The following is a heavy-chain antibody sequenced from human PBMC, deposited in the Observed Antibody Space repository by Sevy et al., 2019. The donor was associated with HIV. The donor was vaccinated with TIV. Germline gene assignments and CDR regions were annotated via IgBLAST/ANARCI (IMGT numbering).Heavy chain of an antibody. CDR3: ATPEVPCSGGSCYDFDY. V-gene: IGHV1-2*02. J-gene: IGHJ4*02. CDR2: INPISGDT. CDR1: GHTFNAYY. D-gene: IGHD2-15*01. Sequence: ASVKVSCKASGHTFNAYYTHWVRQAPGQGLEWMGWINPISGDTNYAQKFQGRVTMTSDKSITTTYMELSSLTSDDTGIYFCATPEVPCSGGSCYDFDYWGQGTLVTVSS.